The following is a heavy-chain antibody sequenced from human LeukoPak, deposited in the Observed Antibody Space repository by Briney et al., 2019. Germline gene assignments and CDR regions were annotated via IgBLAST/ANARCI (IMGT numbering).Heavy chain of an antibody. CDR3: AKEEGVMAIAGSPSGY. J-gene: IGHJ4*02. Sequence: GGSLRLSCAASGFTFSNYGIHWVRQAPGKGLEWVAIISYDGTNKYYADSVKGRSTISRDNSKNTLYLQMNSLRAEDTAMYYCAKEEGVMAIAGSPSGYWGQGTLVTVSS. CDR2: ISYDGTNK. D-gene: IGHD2-21*01. CDR1: GFTFSNYG. V-gene: IGHV3-30*18.